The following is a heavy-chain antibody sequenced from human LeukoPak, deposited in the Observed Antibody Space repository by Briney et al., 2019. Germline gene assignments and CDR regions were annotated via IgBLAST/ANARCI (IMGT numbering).Heavy chain of an antibody. V-gene: IGHV1-2*02. J-gene: IGHJ6*03. CDR1: RYTFTGYY. CDR2: INPNSGGT. D-gene: IGHD6-13*01. Sequence: ASVKVSCKASRYTFTGYYMHWVRQAPGQGLEWMGWINPNSGGTNYAQKFQGRVTMTRDTSISTAYMELSRLRSDDTAVYYCARPQAAAGLDYYYYYMDVWGKGTTVTVSS. CDR3: ARPQAAAGLDYYYYYMDV.